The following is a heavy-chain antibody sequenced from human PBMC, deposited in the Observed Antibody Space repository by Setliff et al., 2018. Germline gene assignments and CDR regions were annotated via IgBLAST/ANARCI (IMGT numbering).Heavy chain of an antibody. Sequence: PGGSLRLSCAASGFTVSSFSMHWVRQAPVKGLDWVANIKGDDSERYYVDSVKGRFTISRDNSKNTLYLQMNSLGAEDTAVYYCAKSPGDGPYYYYYMDVWGKGTTVTVSS. D-gene: IGHD7-27*01. CDR1: GFTVSSFS. V-gene: IGHV3-7*03. CDR3: AKSPGDGPYYYYYMDV. J-gene: IGHJ6*03. CDR2: IKGDDSER.